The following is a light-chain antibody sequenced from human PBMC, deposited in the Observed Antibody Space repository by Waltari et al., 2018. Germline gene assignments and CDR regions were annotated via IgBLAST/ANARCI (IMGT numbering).Light chain of an antibody. CDR3: HQRSNWPIT. J-gene: IGKJ5*01. Sequence: EIVLTQSPATLSLSPGERATLSCRASQSVSSYRAWYQQKPGQAPRLLISDASNSATGITSRFSGSGTGTDFTITSSSLEAEDFAVYYCHQRSNWPITFGQGTRLEIK. CDR1: QSVSSY. V-gene: IGKV3-11*01. CDR2: DAS.